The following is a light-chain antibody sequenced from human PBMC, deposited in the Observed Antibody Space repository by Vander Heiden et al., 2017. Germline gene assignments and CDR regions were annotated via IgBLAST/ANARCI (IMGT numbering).Light chain of an antibody. CDR1: QSVSSY. CDR2: DAS. V-gene: IGKV3-11*01. CDR3: QQLSNWPPFT. J-gene: IGKJ4*01. Sequence: EIVLTQSPATLSLSPGERATLSCRASQSVSSYLAWYQQKPGQAPRLLIYDASNRATGIPARFSGSGSGTDFTLTISSLEPEDSAVYYCQQLSNWPPFTFGGGTKVEIK.